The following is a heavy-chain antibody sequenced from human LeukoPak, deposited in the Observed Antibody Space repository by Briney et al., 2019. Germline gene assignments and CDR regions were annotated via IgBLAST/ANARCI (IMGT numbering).Heavy chain of an antibody. CDR3: AKGLGLILLWVLDY. CDR1: GFTFSRYW. J-gene: IGHJ4*02. Sequence: GGSLRLSCAASGFTFSRYWMHWVRQAPGKGPVWVSRIRSDGSSTDYADSVKGRFTISRDNAKNTLYLQMNSLRAEDTAVYYCAKGLGLILLWVLDYWGQGSLVTVSS. V-gene: IGHV3-74*01. CDR2: IRSDGSST. D-gene: IGHD3/OR15-3a*01.